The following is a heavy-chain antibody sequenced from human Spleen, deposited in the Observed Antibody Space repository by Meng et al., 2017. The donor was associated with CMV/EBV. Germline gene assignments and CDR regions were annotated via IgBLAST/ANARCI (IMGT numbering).Heavy chain of an antibody. D-gene: IGHD6-13*01. V-gene: IGHV3-21*01. CDR2: ISSSSSYI. J-gene: IGHJ4*02. CDR1: GFTFSSYS. CDR3: ASLGYSNTWYYY. Sequence: GGSLRLSCVASGFTFSSYSMNWVRQAPGKGLEWVSSISSSSSYIYYADSVKGRFTISRDNAKNSLYLQMNSLRAEDTAVYYCASLGYSNTWYYYWGQGTLVTVSS.